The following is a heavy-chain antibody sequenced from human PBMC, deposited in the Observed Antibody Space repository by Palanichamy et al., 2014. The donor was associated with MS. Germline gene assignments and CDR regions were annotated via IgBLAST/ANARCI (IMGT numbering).Heavy chain of an antibody. J-gene: IGHJ3*02. D-gene: IGHD3-22*01. CDR3: ARQLGDSSGYYFGAFDI. Sequence: EVQLVQSGAEVKKLGESLKISCKGSGYSFTIYWIGWVRQMPGKGLEWMGIIYPGDSDTRYSPSFQGQVTISADKSISTAYLQWSTLKASDTAMYYCARQLGDSSGYYFGAFDIWGQGTMVTVSS. CDR1: GYSFTIYW. V-gene: IGHV5-51*01. CDR2: IYPGDSDT.